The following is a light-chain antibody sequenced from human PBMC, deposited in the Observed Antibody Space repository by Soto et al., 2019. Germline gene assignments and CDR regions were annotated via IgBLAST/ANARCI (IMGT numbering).Light chain of an antibody. Sequence: QLVLTQPPSASGSPGQSVTISCTGTSSDVGYYDYVSWYQQHPGKAPKLLIYEVSERPSGVPDRFSGSKSGNTASLTVSGLQAEDEADYYCSSYGGSNNLLFGGGTKVTV. CDR1: SSDVGYYDY. V-gene: IGLV2-8*01. CDR2: EVS. CDR3: SSYGGSNNLL. J-gene: IGLJ2*01.